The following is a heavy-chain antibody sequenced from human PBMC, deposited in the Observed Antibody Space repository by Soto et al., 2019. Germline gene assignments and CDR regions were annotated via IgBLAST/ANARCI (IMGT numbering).Heavy chain of an antibody. CDR2: ISDHNGNT. V-gene: IGHV1-18*01. Sequence: QVQLVQSGAEVRKPGASVKVSCKASGYTFTSYGLTWVRQAPGQGLEWMGWISDHNGNTNYAQKLQGRVTITTATSTSTAYMEQSSLRSDDTAVYYCARSREGGSGRYFDYWGQGTLVTVSS. D-gene: IGHD1-26*01. CDR3: ARSREGGSGRYFDY. J-gene: IGHJ4*02. CDR1: GYTFTSYG.